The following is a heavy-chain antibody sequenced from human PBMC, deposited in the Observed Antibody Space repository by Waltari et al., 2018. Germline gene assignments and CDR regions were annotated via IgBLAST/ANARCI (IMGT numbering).Heavy chain of an antibody. D-gene: IGHD3-10*01. Sequence: QVQLVQSGGAVRRPGASVTVSCKATGYIFTRYGIRWVRQAPGEGLEWMGWISGDDDTTHFEQNCQGRVTMSTDTFTSTVYMDLRSLGSDDTAVYYCARDYYYGSGSSWSDVFDIWGQGTMVTVSS. CDR3: ARDYYYGSGSSWSDVFDI. V-gene: IGHV1-18*01. CDR1: GYIFTRYG. CDR2: ISGDDDTT. J-gene: IGHJ3*02.